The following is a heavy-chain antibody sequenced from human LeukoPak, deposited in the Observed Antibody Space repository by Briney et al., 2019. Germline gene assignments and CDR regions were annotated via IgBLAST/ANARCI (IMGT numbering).Heavy chain of an antibody. CDR2: INHSGST. J-gene: IGHJ6*03. CDR1: GGSFSGYY. CDR3: ARHKGITMVRASNYYYYYMDV. Sequence: SETLSLTCAVYGGSFSGYYWSWIRQPPGKGLEWIGEINHSGSTNYNPSLKSRVTISVDTSKNQFSLKLSSVTAADTAVYYCARHKGITMVRASNYYYYYMDVWGKGTTVTISS. V-gene: IGHV4-34*01. D-gene: IGHD3-10*01.